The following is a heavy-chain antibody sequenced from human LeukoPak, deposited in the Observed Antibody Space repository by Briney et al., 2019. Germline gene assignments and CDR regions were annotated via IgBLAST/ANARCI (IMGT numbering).Heavy chain of an antibody. Sequence: PSETLSLTSTVSGGSITGSCWSWLRQPPGKGLEYIGSIYYSGSTNYNPSLKSRVTISVDTSKNQFSLKLTSVTAADTAVYYCATAGPISGRHNYFDSWGQGTLVTVSS. J-gene: IGHJ4*02. CDR3: ATAGPISGRHNYFDS. V-gene: IGHV4-59*01. CDR2: IYYSGST. D-gene: IGHD3-10*01. CDR1: GGSITGSC.